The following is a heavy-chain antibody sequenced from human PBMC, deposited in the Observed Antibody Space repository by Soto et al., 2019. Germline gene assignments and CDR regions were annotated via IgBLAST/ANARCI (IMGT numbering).Heavy chain of an antibody. CDR2: IIPMFGTA. D-gene: IGHD3-16*02. CDR1: GGTFSSFA. J-gene: IGHJ4*02. V-gene: IGHV1-69*12. CDR3: AREMGLSLGY. Sequence: QVQLVQSGAEVKKPGSSVTVSCKASGGTFSSFAISWVRQAPGQGLEWMGGIIPMFGTATYAQKFQGRLTITADESTTTAYTELSSLTSDDTAEYYCAREMGLSLGYWGQGTLVTVSA.